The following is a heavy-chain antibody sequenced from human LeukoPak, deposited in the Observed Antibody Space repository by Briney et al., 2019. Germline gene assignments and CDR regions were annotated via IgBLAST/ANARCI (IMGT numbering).Heavy chain of an antibody. J-gene: IGHJ4*02. V-gene: IGHV3-30*02. CDR2: IRYDGSNK. D-gene: IGHD3-10*01. CDR1: GFTFSSHG. CDR3: AKDLGRFGELIDY. Sequence: GGSLRLSCAASGFTFSSHGMHWVCQAPGKGLEWVAFIRYDGSNKYYADSVKGRFTISRDNSKNTLYLQMNSLRAEDTAVYYCAKDLGRFGELIDYWGQGTLVTVSS.